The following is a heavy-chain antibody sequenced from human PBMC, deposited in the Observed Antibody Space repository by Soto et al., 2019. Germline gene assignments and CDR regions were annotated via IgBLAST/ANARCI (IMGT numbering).Heavy chain of an antibody. J-gene: IGHJ4*02. CDR2: IYDSVNT. CDR1: GDSLSSGGHY. CDR3: ARVDHRGYFAILTDY. D-gene: IGHD3-9*01. V-gene: IGHV4-31*03. Sequence: SETLSLTCTVSGDSLSSGGHYWSWIRQHPGKGLEWIGHIYDSVNTYYSPSLRSRVTISADMSKNQFSLNLRSVTAADAAVYYCARVDHRGYFAILTDYWGQGTLVTV.